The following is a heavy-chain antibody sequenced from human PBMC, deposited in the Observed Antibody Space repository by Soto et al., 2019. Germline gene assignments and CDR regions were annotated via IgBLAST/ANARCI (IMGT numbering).Heavy chain of an antibody. V-gene: IGHV3-74*03. J-gene: IGHJ4*02. CDR3: ARSVYCSGGSCPYNY. D-gene: IGHD2-15*01. CDR2: IYTDGSIT. Sequence: PGGSLRLSCAASGFTFSGYWMHWVRQAPGKGLVWVSRIYTDGSITTYADSVKGRVTMTTDTSTSTAYMELRSLRSDDTAVYYCARSVYCSGGSCPYNYWGQGTLVTVSS. CDR1: GFTFSGYW.